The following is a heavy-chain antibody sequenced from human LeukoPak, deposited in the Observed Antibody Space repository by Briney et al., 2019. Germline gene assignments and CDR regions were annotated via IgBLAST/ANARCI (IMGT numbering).Heavy chain of an antibody. D-gene: IGHD4-17*01. CDR3: ARVGTTVTTPEFDY. V-gene: IGHV3-11*05. CDR1: GFTFSDYY. Sequence: GSLRLSCAASGFTFSDYYMSWIRQAPGKGLEWVSYISSSSGYTNYADSVKGRFTISRDNAKNSLYLQMNSLRAEDTAVYYCARVGTTVTTPEFDYGGQGTLVTVSS. CDR2: ISSSSGYT. J-gene: IGHJ4*02.